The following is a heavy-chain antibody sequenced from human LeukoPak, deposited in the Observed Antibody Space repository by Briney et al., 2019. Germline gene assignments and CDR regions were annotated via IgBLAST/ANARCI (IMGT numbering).Heavy chain of an antibody. J-gene: IGHJ4*02. V-gene: IGHV4-39*07. CDR2: INYSGST. CDR1: GGSISSSTYY. Sequence: SETLSLTCTVSGGSISSSTYYWGWIRQPPGKRLEWIGTINYSGSTFYNPSLKSRVTISVDTSKNQFSLKVSSVTAADTAVYYCARDGYLAVDYWGQGTLVTVSS. D-gene: IGHD2-2*03. CDR3: ARDGYLAVDY.